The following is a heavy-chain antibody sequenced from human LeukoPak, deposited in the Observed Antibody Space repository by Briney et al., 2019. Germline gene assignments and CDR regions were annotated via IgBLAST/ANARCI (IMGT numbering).Heavy chain of an antibody. CDR3: ARLSRYSYGFKDY. J-gene: IGHJ4*02. V-gene: IGHV5-51*01. D-gene: IGHD5-18*01. Sequence: GASLQISCKGSGYSFTSYWIGWVRQLPGKGLEWMGIIYPGDSDTRYSPSFQGQVTISADKSISTAYLQWSSLKASDTAMYYCARLSRYSYGFKDYWGQGTLVTVSS. CDR2: IYPGDSDT. CDR1: GYSFTSYW.